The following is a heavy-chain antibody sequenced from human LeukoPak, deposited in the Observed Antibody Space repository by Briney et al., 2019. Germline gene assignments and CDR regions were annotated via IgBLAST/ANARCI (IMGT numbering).Heavy chain of an antibody. CDR2: IYPGDSDT. Sequence: PGESLKISCKGSGFIYINYWIGWVRQMPGQGLEWMGIIYPGDSDTRYSPPFQGQVTISVDRSINTAYLQWSSLKASDTAMYYCVRRGFCSSDNCFSHAFDIWGQGTMVTVSS. J-gene: IGHJ3*02. V-gene: IGHV5-51*01. CDR1: GFIYINYW. CDR3: VRRGFCSSDNCFSHAFDI. D-gene: IGHD2-2*01.